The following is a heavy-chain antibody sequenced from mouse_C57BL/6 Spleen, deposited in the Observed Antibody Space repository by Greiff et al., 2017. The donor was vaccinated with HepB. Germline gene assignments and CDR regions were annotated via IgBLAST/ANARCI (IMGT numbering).Heavy chain of an antibody. V-gene: IGHV5-17*01. Sequence: DVMLVESGGGLVKPGGSLKLPCAASGFTFSDYGMHWVRQAPEKGLEWVAYISSGSSTIYYADTVKGRFTISRDNAKNTLFLQMTSLRSEDTAMYYCARPNFSYYYGPYFDYWGQGTTLTVSS. CDR1: GFTFSDYG. CDR2: ISSGSSTI. CDR3: ARPNFSYYYGPYFDY. J-gene: IGHJ2*01. D-gene: IGHD1-1*01.